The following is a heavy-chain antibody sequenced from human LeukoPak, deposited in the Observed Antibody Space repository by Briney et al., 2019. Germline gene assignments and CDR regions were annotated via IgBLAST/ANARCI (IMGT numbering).Heavy chain of an antibody. J-gene: IGHJ2*01. V-gene: IGHV3-21*01. CDR2: ISSSSSYI. Sequence: GGSLRLSCAASGFTFSNYGMHWVRQAPGKGLEWVSSISSSSSYIYYADSVKGRFTISRDNAKNSLYLQMNSLRAEDTAVYYCARGARGWSDHWYFDLWGRGTLVTVSS. CDR3: ARGARGWSDHWYFDL. D-gene: IGHD6-19*01. CDR1: GFTFSNYG.